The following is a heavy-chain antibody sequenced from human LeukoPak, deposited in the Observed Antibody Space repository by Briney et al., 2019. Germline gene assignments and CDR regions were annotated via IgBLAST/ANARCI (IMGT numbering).Heavy chain of an antibody. CDR3: ARGGGSCSGGTCYVIWFDP. CDR1: GASISSSYW. D-gene: IGHD2-15*01. J-gene: IGHJ5*02. Sequence: SGTLSLTCAVSGASISSSYWWSWVRQPPGKGLEWIAEIYHSGSTGYSPSFKSRVTISLDKSKNQFSLTLYSVTAADTAVYYCARGGGSCSGGTCYVIWFDPWGQGTLVTVSS. V-gene: IGHV4-4*02. CDR2: IYHSGST.